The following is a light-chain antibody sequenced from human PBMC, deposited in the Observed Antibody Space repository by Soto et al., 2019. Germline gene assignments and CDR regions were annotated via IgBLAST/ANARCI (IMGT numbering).Light chain of an antibody. J-gene: IGLJ2*01. CDR1: NIGSKS. V-gene: IGLV3-21*04. CDR3: QVWDSSSDHVV. CDR2: YDN. Sequence: SSALTQPPSVSVAPGKTARITCGGNNIGSKSVHWYQQKPGQAPVLVIYYDNDRPSGIPERFSGSNSGNTATLTISRVEAGDEADYYCQVWDSSSDHVVFGGGTKLTVL.